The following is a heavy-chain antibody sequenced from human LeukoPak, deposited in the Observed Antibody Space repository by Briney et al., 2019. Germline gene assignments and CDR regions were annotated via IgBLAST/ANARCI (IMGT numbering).Heavy chain of an antibody. J-gene: IGHJ4*02. V-gene: IGHV3-7*01. D-gene: IGHD1-26*01. CDR3: TRGGRGTSYYWQY. CDR1: GFTFSSYC. Sequence: GGSLRLSCAASGFTFSSYCMTWVRQSPGKGLEWVATINKDGNEKYYVDSVRGRFTISRDNAENSLYLHMDSLRADDTGVYYCTRGGRGTSYYWQYWGQGTLVTVSS. CDR2: INKDGNEK.